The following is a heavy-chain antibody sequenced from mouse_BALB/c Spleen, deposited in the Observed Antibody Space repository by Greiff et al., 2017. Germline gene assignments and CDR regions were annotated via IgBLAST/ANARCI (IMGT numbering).Heavy chain of an antibody. CDR2: IWAGGST. CDR3: AREAAYCGSKLFAY. CDR1: GFSLTSYG. V-gene: IGHV2-9*02. Sequence: VHLVESGPGLVAPSQSLSITCTASGFSLTSYGVHWVRQPPGKGLEWLGVIWAGGSTNYNSAIMSRLSISKDNSKSQVFLKMNSLQTDDTAMYYCAREAAYCGSKLFAYWGQGTLVTVSA. J-gene: IGHJ3*01. D-gene: IGHD1-1*01.